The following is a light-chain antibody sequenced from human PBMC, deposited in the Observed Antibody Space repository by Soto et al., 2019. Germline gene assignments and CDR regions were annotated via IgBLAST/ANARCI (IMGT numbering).Light chain of an antibody. CDR3: QSHDTTNVV. Sequence: NFMLTHPHSVSESPGKTVTISCTGSSGSIASNYVQWYQQRPGSATTTVIYEDNKRPSGFPDRFSGSVDTSSNTASLIISGLKTEDEADYYCQSHDTTNVVFGRRNKVTFL. J-gene: IGLJ3*02. CDR1: SGSIASNY. CDR2: EDN. V-gene: IGLV6-57*02.